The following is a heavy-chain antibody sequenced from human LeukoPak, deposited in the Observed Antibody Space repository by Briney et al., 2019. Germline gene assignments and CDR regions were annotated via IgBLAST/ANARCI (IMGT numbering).Heavy chain of an antibody. CDR2: IWYDGSNK. V-gene: IGHV3-33*01. Sequence: GGSLRLSCAASGFTSSSYGMHWVRQAPGKGLEWVAVIWYDGSNKYYADSVKGRFTISRDNSKNTLYLQMNSLRAEDTAVYYCAREGVVVRDYYYYYGMDVWGQGTTVTVSS. CDR1: GFTSSSYG. J-gene: IGHJ6*02. CDR3: AREGVVVRDYYYYYGMDV. D-gene: IGHD2-2*01.